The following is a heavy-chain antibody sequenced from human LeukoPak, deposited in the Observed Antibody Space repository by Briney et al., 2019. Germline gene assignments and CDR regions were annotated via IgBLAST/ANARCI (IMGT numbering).Heavy chain of an antibody. V-gene: IGHV4-39*07. D-gene: IGHD5-24*01. J-gene: IGHJ4*02. CDR1: GNSISTSKSY. CDR3: ARRPRRDGYNSGIDY. Sequence: SETLSLTCTVSGNSISTSKSYWGWIRQPPLKGLEWIGSIYFSGNTYYNASLKSRVTISVDTSKNQFSLKLSSVTAADTAVYYCARRPRRDGYNSGIDYWGQGTLVTVSS. CDR2: IYFSGNT.